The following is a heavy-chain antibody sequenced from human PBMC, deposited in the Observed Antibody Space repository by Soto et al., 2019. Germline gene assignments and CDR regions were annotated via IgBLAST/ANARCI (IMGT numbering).Heavy chain of an antibody. V-gene: IGHV3-21*01. CDR3: ASHGGGIAVAGLYYYYGMDV. D-gene: IGHD6-19*01. CDR1: GFTFISYS. Sequence: GGSLRLSCAASGFTFISYSMNWVRQAPGKGLELVSSISSSSSYIYYADSVKGRFTISRDNAKNSLYLQMNSLRAEDTAVYYCASHGGGIAVAGLYYYYGMDVWGQGTTVTVSS. CDR2: ISSSSSYI. J-gene: IGHJ6*02.